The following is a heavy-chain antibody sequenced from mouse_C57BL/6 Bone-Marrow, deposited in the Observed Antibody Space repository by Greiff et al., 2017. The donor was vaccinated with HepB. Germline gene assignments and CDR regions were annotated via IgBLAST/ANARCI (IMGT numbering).Heavy chain of an antibody. CDR3: ASFISTVVATGPFDY. V-gene: IGHV1-81*01. CDR2: IYPRSGNT. CDR1: GYTFTSYG. D-gene: IGHD1-1*01. J-gene: IGHJ2*01. Sequence: VQLQQSGAELARPGASVKLSCKASGYTFTSYGISWVKQRTGQGLEWIGEIYPRSGNTYYNEKFKGKATLTADKSSSTAYMELRSLTSEDSAVYFCASFISTVVATGPFDYWGQGTTLTVSS.